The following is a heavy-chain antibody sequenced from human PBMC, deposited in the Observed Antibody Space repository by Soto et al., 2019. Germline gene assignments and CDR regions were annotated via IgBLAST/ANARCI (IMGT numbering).Heavy chain of an antibody. J-gene: IGHJ3*02. CDR1: GGAISSHF. V-gene: IGHV4-59*11. Sequence: AGALSLTCTVSGGAISSHFWSWIRQPPGKGLEWSGYIFYSERAKYNPSLTSRVTLSVDMSKNQLSLKLPSVNAADTAVYYCARVGGAPSGAFDIWGQGTMVPVSS. CDR3: ARVGGAPSGAFDI. CDR2: IFYSERA. D-gene: IGHD1-26*01.